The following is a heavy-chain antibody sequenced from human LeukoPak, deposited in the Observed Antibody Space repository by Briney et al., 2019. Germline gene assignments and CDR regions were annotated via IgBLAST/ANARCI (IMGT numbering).Heavy chain of an antibody. CDR3: ARAYSSSSGRGFDY. J-gene: IGHJ4*02. D-gene: IGHD6-13*01. CDR1: GGSISGYY. V-gene: IGHV4-59*01. Sequence: SETLSLTCAVSGGSISGYYWSWIRQPPGKGLEWIGHIYYSGSTNYNPSLKSRVTISVDTSKNQFSLKLSSVTAADTAVYYRARAYSSSSGRGFDYWGQGTLVTVSS. CDR2: IYYSGST.